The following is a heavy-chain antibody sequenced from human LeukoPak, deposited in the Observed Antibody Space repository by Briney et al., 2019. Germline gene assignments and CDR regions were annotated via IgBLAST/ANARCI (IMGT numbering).Heavy chain of an antibody. Sequence: GGSLRLSCAASGFTFNNYEMNWVRQAPGKGLEWVSHISTSSSTTYYADSVKGRFTISRDNAKSSLYLQMNSLRAEDMAVYYCTRGGIAVRFHDAFDIWGQGTTVTVSS. CDR3: TRGGIAVRFHDAFDI. CDR2: ISTSSSTT. CDR1: GFTFNNYE. V-gene: IGHV3-48*03. D-gene: IGHD6-6*01. J-gene: IGHJ3*02.